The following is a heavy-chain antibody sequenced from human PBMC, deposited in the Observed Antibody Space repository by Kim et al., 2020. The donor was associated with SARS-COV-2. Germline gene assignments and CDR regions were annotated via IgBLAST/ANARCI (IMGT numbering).Heavy chain of an antibody. J-gene: IGHJ4*02. CDR3: AREEVEGSFDY. V-gene: IGHV4-59*01. Sequence: TNHNPAHKRRVTISETTSKNQCTLKLGDVTAADTAVYYCAREEVEGSFDYWGQGTLVTVSS. D-gene: IGHD2-15*01. CDR2: T.